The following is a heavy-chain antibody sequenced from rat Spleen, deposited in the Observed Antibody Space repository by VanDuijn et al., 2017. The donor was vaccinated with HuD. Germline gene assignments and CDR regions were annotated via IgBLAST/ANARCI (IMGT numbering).Heavy chain of an antibody. CDR3: TTGGFDF. J-gene: IGHJ1*01. CDR1: GFTFSNYD. Sequence: EVQLVESGGGLVQPGRSMKLSCAASGFTFSNYDMAWVRQAPTKGLEWVASISYDGSSTYYRDSVKGRFTISRDNAKSTLYLQMDSLRSEDTATYYCTTGGFDFWGPGTMVTVSS. V-gene: IGHV5-20*01. CDR2: ISYDGSST.